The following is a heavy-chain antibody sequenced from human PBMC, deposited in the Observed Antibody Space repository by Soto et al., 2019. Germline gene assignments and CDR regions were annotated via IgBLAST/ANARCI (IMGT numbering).Heavy chain of an antibody. V-gene: IGHV1-69*13. CDR1: GATFSSDS. J-gene: IGHJ4*02. Sequence: VKVSCKASGATFSSDSFSWVRQAPGQGLEWMGGVIPMFDTPIYAQKFQDRVTVTADEATSRACMQVSSASWGRTAVYYCWRSGALNRDFNYRGQGSLVTV. CDR3: WRSGALNRDFNY. D-gene: IGHD4-17*01. CDR2: VIPMFDTP.